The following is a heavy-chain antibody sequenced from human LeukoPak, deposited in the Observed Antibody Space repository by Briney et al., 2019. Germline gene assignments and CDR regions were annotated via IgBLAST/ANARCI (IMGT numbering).Heavy chain of an antibody. D-gene: IGHD2-8*01. CDR1: GFTFSSYA. CDR3: AGTWADCANGDCSFDF. CDR2: ISSSGTI. J-gene: IGHJ4*02. V-gene: IGHV3-11*01. Sequence: GGSLRLSCAVSGFTFSSYAMSWIRQAPGKGLEWITYISSSGTIFYADSVKGRFTVSRDNAKDLLYLEMNSLRTEDTAVFYCAGTWADCANGDCSFDFWGQGTLVTVSS.